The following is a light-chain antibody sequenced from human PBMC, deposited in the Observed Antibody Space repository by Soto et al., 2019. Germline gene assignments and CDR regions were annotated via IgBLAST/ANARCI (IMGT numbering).Light chain of an antibody. J-gene: IGKJ5*01. CDR3: QQRTNWPPIT. CDR1: QSVSNNY. Sequence: EIVLTQSPGTLSLSPGERATLSCRASQSVSNNYLAWYQQKPGQAPRLLIYGASNRATGIPDRFSVSGSGTDFTLTISRLEPEDFAVYYCQQRTNWPPITFGQGTRLAIK. V-gene: IGKV3D-20*02. CDR2: GAS.